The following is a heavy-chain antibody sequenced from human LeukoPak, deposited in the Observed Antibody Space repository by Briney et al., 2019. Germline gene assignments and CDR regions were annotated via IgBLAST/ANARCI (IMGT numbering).Heavy chain of an antibody. CDR1: GLTFSSYG. CDR2: IWYDGSNK. CDR3: ARDGYYGSGSFVERFDY. J-gene: IGHJ4*02. D-gene: IGHD3-10*01. V-gene: IGHV3-33*01. Sequence: GGSLRLSCAASGLTFSSYGMHWVRQAPGKGLEWVAVIWYDGSNKYYADSVKGRFTISRDNSKNTLYLQMNSLRAEDTAVYYCARDGYYGSGSFVERFDYWGQGTLVTVSS.